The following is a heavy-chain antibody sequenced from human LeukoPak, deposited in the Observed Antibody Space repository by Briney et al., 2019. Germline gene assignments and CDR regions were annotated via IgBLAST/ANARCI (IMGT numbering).Heavy chain of an antibody. CDR3: AKAPVTSCRGAFCYPFDS. CDR1: GFTFSSHG. V-gene: IGHV3-30*02. CDR2: IRYDGSNK. D-gene: IGHD2-15*01. Sequence: GGSLRLSCAASGFTFSSHGMHWVRQAPGKGLEWVAFIRYDGSNKYYADSVKGRFTISRDNSRNTMYLQMNSLRVEDAAVYYCAKAPVTSCRGAFCYPFDSWGQGTLVTVSS. J-gene: IGHJ4*02.